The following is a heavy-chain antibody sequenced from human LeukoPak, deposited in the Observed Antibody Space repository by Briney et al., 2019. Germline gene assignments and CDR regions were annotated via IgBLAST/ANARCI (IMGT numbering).Heavy chain of an antibody. Sequence: SETLSLTCTVSSGSVSSGDYYWSWIRQPPGKGLEWIGYIYYSGSTYYNPSLKSRLTISVDTSKNQFSLKLSSVTASDTAVYYCARHRGSSSLFDYWGQGTLVTVSS. D-gene: IGHD6-6*01. J-gene: IGHJ4*02. V-gene: IGHV4-30-4*08. CDR2: IYYSGST. CDR3: ARHRGSSSLFDY. CDR1: SGSVSSGDYY.